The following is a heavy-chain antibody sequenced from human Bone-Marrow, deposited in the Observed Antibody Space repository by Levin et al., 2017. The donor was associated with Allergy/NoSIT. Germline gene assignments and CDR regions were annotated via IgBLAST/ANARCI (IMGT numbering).Heavy chain of an antibody. CDR3: ARVRSYYYGSGSYSANYYYYGMDV. D-gene: IGHD3-10*01. Sequence: GESLKISCAASGFTFSSYWMHWVRQAPGKGLVWVSRINSDGSSTSYADSVKGRFTISRDNAKNTLYLQMNSLRAEDTAVYYCARVRSYYYGSGSYSANYYYYGMDVWGQGTTVTVSS. CDR1: GFTFSSYW. V-gene: IGHV3-74*01. CDR2: INSDGSST. J-gene: IGHJ6*02.